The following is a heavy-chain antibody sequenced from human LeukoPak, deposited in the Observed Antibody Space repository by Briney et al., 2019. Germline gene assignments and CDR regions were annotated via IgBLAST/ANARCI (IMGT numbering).Heavy chain of an antibody. V-gene: IGHV3-23*01. J-gene: IGHJ4*02. Sequence: RPGGSLRLSCAASGFTFSTYAMSWVRQAPGKGLELVSAISGSGGSTYYADSVKGRLTISRDNSKNTLYLHMNSLRADDTAVYYCAKGVAMGYYGSGSPVDYWGQGTLVTVSS. D-gene: IGHD3-10*01. CDR1: GFTFSTYA. CDR3: AKGVAMGYYGSGSPVDY. CDR2: ISGSGGST.